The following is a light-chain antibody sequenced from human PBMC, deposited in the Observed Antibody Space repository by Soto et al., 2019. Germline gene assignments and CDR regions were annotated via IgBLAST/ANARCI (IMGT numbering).Light chain of an antibody. CDR3: QRYGSSPLT. V-gene: IGKV3-20*01. CDR1: QSVSNNY. CDR2: AAS. Sequence: EIVLTQSPGTLSLSPGERATLSCRASQSVSNNYLAWYQQKPGQAPRLLIYAASSRVTGIPDRFSGSGSGTDLNLTSSRLEPEDFAVYYCQRYGSSPLTFGPGTKVDIK. J-gene: IGKJ3*01.